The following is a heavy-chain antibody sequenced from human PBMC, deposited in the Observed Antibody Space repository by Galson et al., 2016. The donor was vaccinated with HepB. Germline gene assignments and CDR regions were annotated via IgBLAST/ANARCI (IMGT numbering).Heavy chain of an antibody. D-gene: IGHD4-17*01. J-gene: IGHJ4*02. Sequence: SLRLSCAASGFSFSNYALHWARQAPGKGLEWVAVVSSDGRTHFYGDAVKGRFTISRDNSKNTLFLQMNGLRADDTAVYYWARDAKDHSILGNYGDHFDYWGQGSLVTVSS. V-gene: IGHV3-30*03. CDR1: GFSFSNYA. CDR2: VSSDGRTH. CDR3: ARDAKDHSILGNYGDHFDY.